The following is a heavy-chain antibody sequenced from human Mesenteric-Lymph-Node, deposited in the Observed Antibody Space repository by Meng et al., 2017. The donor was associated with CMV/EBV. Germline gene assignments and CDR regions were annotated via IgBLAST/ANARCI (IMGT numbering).Heavy chain of an antibody. J-gene: IGHJ4*02. Sequence: QLPQQESGPGLVKPSEPLSLPCIVSGDSISNSTYYWTWIRQPPGKGLEWIGSVHHSGTTYYNPSLKGRLTISVDTSANLFSLRLTTVTAADTATYYCARRGNYDSDYSEYWGQGTLVTVSS. D-gene: IGHD3-22*01. CDR3: ARRGNYDSDYSEY. CDR1: GDSISNSTYY. V-gene: IGHV4-39*01. CDR2: VHHSGTT.